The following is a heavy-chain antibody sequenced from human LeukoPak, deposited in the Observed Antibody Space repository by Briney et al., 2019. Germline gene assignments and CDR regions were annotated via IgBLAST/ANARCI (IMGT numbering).Heavy chain of an antibody. CDR2: ISYDGSNK. J-gene: IGHJ4*02. CDR1: GFTFSSYG. Sequence: GGFLRLSCAASGFTFSSYGMHWVRQAPGKGLEWVAVISYDGSNKYYADSVKGRFTISRDNSKNTLYLQMNSLRAEDTAVYYCAKDRGSSWTGFFDYWGQGTLVTVSS. V-gene: IGHV3-30*18. D-gene: IGHD6-13*01. CDR3: AKDRGSSWTGFFDY.